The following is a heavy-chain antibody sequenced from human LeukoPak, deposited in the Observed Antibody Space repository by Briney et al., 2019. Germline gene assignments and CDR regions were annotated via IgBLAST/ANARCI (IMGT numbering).Heavy chain of an antibody. CDR1: GGSISTYY. J-gene: IGHJ4*02. Sequence: SETLSLTCTVSGGSISTYYWTWIRQPPGKGLEYIGYIYYTGSTNYNPSLKSRVTISVDTSNNQFPLKLSSVTAADTAVYYCARTGSWYHYFDYWGQGTLVPVSS. V-gene: IGHV4-59*01. CDR2: IYYTGST. CDR3: ARTGSWYHYFDY. D-gene: IGHD6-13*01.